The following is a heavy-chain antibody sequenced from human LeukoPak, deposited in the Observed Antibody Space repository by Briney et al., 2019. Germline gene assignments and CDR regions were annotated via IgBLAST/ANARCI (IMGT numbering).Heavy chain of an antibody. V-gene: IGHV3-23*01. Sequence: PGGSLRLSCAASGFTFSYYAMNWVRQAPGKGLEWVSGISGSDGSGGRTYYADSVKGRFIISRHNSKNTLYLQMNSLRAEDTAVYYCARAIVVVPAAHTDAADDAFDIWGQGTMVTVSS. CDR1: GFTFSYYA. CDR3: ARAIVVVPAAHTDAADDAFDI. CDR2: ISGSDGSGGRT. J-gene: IGHJ3*02. D-gene: IGHD2-2*01.